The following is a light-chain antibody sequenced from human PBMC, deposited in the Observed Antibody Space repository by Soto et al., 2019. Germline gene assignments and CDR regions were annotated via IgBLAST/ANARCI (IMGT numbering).Light chain of an antibody. Sequence: HSVLTQPPSASGSPGQSVTISCTGTSSDVGGYNYVSWYQQHPGKAPKLMIYEVSKRPSGVPDRFSGSKSGNTASLTVSGLQAEDEADYYCSSYAGSKTLFGGGTQLTVL. CDR1: SSDVGGYNY. CDR2: EVS. J-gene: IGLJ2*01. V-gene: IGLV2-8*01. CDR3: SSYAGSKTL.